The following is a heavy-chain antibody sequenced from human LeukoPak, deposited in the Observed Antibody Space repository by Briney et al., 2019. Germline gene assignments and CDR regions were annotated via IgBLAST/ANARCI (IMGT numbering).Heavy chain of an antibody. D-gene: IGHD3-10*01. V-gene: IGHV4-34*01. CDR3: ARLVPYYYGSGSPRGSHFDY. CDR2: INHSGST. CDR1: GGSFSGYY. J-gene: IGHJ4*02. Sequence: PSETLSLTCAVYGGSFSGYYWSWIRQPPGKGLEWIGEINHSGSTNYNPSLKSRVTISVDTSKNQFSLKLSSVTAADTAVYYCARLVPYYYGSGSPRGSHFDYWGQGTLVTVSS.